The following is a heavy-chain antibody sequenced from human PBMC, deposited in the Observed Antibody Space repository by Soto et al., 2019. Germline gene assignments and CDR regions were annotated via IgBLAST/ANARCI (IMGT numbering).Heavy chain of an antibody. Sequence: QVQLVESGGGVVQPGRSLRLSCAASGFTFSSYGMHWVRQAPGKGLEWVAVISYDGSNKYYADSVKGRFTISRDNSKNTLYLQMISLRAEDTAVYYCAKDKHIVVVTAPFDYWGQGTLVTVSS. CDR2: ISYDGSNK. CDR3: AKDKHIVVVTAPFDY. J-gene: IGHJ4*02. V-gene: IGHV3-30*18. CDR1: GFTFSSYG. D-gene: IGHD2-21*02.